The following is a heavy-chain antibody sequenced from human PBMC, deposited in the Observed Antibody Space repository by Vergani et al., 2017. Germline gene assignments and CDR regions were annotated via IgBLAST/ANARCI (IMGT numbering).Heavy chain of an antibody. D-gene: IGHD2-8*01. V-gene: IGHV3-30*03. Sequence: QVHLVESGGGVVQPGGSLRLSCVVSGFTSSYYGMHWVCQAQGKGLEWVAVISLDGTQKDYADSVKGRFTSARDNSKSTLYLQMNSLRTEDAAVYYCATKSWGRPGCLIGYFREWGQGTLVTVSS. J-gene: IGHJ1*01. CDR1: GFTSSYYG. CDR3: ATKSWGRPGCLIGYFRE. CDR2: ISLDGTQK.